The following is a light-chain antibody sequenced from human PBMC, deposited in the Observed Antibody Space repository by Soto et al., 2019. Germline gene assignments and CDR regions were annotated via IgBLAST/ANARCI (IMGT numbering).Light chain of an antibody. V-gene: IGKV3-11*01. CDR2: DAS. J-gene: IGKJ4*01. CDR1: QSVSKY. Sequence: EIVLTQSPATLSLSPGERATLSCRASQSVSKYLAWYQQKRGQAPRLLIYDASNRATGIPARFSGSGSGTDFTLTISSLEPEDFAVYYCQQSSNWPLTFGGGTKVEIK. CDR3: QQSSNWPLT.